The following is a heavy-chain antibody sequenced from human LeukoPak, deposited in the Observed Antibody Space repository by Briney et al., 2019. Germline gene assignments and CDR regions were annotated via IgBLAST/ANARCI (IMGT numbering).Heavy chain of an antibody. J-gene: IGHJ4*02. V-gene: IGHV4-59*08. CDR2: IYYSGST. CDR3: ARAVSGRFDY. CDR1: GGSMSPYH. D-gene: IGHD6-19*01. Sequence: SETLSLACTVSGGSMSPYHWGWIRQPPGKGLEWTGYIYYSGSTNYNPSLNSRVTISVGTSKNQFSLRLSSVTAADTAIYYCARAVSGRFDYWGQGTLVTVSS.